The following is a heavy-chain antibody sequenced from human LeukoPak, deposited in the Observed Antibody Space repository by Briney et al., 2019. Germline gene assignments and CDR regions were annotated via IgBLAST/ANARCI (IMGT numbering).Heavy chain of an antibody. CDR2: INHSGST. J-gene: IGHJ5*02. D-gene: IGHD3-10*01. Sequence: SETLSLTCAVYGGSFSGYYWSWIRQPPGRGLEWIGEINHSGSTNYNPSLKSRVTISVDTSKNQFSLKLSSVTAADTAVYYCASRSSGWFDPWGQGTLVTVS. CDR3: ASRSSGWFDP. CDR1: GGSFSGYY. V-gene: IGHV4-34*01.